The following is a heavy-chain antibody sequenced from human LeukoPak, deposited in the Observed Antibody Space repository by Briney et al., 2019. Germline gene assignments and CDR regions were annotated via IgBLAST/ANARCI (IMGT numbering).Heavy chain of an antibody. CDR2: IRYDGSNK. CDR3: AKDTVVYATNYWYFDL. Sequence: PGGSLRLSCAASGFTFSSYGMHWVRQAPGKGLEWVAFIRYDGSNKYYADSVKGRFTISRDNSKNTLYLQMNSLRAEDTAVYYCAKDTVVYATNYWYFDLWGRGTLVTVTS. V-gene: IGHV3-30*02. J-gene: IGHJ2*01. CDR1: GFTFSSYG. D-gene: IGHD2-8*02.